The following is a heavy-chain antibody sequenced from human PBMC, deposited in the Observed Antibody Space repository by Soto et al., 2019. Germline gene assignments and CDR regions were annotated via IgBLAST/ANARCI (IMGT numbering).Heavy chain of an antibody. J-gene: IGHJ6*02. Sequence: SETLSLTCTVSGGSISSGGYYWSWIRQHPGKGLEWIGYIYYSGSTYYNPSLKSRVTISVDTSKNQFSLKLSSVTAADTAVYYCARSSSWYTYGMDVWGQGTTVTVSS. D-gene: IGHD6-13*01. V-gene: IGHV4-31*03. CDR1: GGSISSGGYY. CDR2: IYYSGST. CDR3: ARSSSWYTYGMDV.